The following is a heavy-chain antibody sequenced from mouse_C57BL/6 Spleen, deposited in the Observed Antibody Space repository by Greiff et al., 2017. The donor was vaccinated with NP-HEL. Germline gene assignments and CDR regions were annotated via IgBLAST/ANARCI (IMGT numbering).Heavy chain of an antibody. Sequence: VQLKQSGGGLVQPGGSMKLSCAASGFTFSDSWMDWVRQSPEKGLEWVAEIRNKANNHATYYAESVKGRFTISRDDSKSSVYLQMNSLRAEDTGIYYCTRRLNYALDYWGQGTTLTVSS. CDR2: IRNKANNHAT. V-gene: IGHV6-6*01. D-gene: IGHD1-1*01. CDR1: GFTFSDSW. CDR3: TRRLNYALDY. J-gene: IGHJ2*01.